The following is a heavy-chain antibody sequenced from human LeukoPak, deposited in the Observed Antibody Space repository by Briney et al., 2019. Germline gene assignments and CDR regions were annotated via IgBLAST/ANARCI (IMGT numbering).Heavy chain of an antibody. CDR1: GFTVSSKY. V-gene: IGHV3-66*01. J-gene: IGHJ4*02. CDR2: IYTGGTT. CDR3: AREGGVPFDY. Sequence: PGGSLRLSCAASGFTVSSKYMSWVRQAPGKGLEWVSVIYTGGTTDYADSVKGRFTISRDNAKNSLYLQMNSLRDEDTAVYYCAREGGVPFDYWGQGTLVTVSS.